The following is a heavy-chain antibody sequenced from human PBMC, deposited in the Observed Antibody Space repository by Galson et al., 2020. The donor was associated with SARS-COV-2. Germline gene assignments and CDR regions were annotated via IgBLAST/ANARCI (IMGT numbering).Heavy chain of an antibody. Sequence: GGSLRLSCAASGFTFSSYGMHWVRQAPGKGLEWVAVISYDGSNKYYADSVKGRFTISRDNSKNTLYLQMNSLRAEDTAVYYCAKLGDSSGYYYGYFQHWGQGTLVTVSS. CDR3: AKLGDSSGYYYGYFQH. J-gene: IGHJ1*01. CDR1: GFTFSSYG. CDR2: ISYDGSNK. V-gene: IGHV3-30*18. D-gene: IGHD3-22*01.